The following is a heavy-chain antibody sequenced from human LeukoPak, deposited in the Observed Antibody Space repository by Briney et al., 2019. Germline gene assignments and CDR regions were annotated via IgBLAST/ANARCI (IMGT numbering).Heavy chain of an antibody. Sequence: GASVTLSFTASGYAFTVYNMNWVRQAPGPPLQWMGWINPNRDGTNYAQKLQGRVIMTRDTSICPAYMALSSLRSDATALYYCASSYCSGSSCYLPDLDYWGQGTLVTVSS. CDR3: ASSYCSGSSCYLPDLDY. J-gene: IGHJ4*02. V-gene: IGHV1-2*02. CDR1: GYAFTVYN. D-gene: IGHD2-15*01. CDR2: INPNRDGT.